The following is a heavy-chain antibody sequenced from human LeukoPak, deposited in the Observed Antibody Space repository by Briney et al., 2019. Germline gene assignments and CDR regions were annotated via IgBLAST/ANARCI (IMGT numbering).Heavy chain of an antibody. D-gene: IGHD1-14*01. CDR2: ISWNSGSV. Sequence: GRSLRLSCAASGFTFDDYTMHWVRQAPGKGLEWVSGISWNSGSVGYADSVKGRFTISRDNAKNSLYLQMSSLRGEDTALYYCAKDRRNDFDYWGQGTLVTVSS. CDR3: AKDRRNDFDY. CDR1: GFTFDDYT. V-gene: IGHV3-9*01. J-gene: IGHJ4*02.